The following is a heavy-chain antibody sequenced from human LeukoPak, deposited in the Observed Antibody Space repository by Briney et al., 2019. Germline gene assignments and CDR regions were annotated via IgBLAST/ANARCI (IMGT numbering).Heavy chain of an antibody. J-gene: IGHJ3*02. V-gene: IGHV3-66*01. Sequence: GGSLRLSCAASGFTVSSNYISWVRQAPGKGLEWVSVIYSGGSTYYADSVKGRFTISRDNSKNTLYLQMNSLRAEDTAVYYCARVSGSYPVGAFDIWGQGTMVTVSS. D-gene: IGHD1-26*01. CDR2: IYSGGST. CDR1: GFTVSSNY. CDR3: ARVSGSYPVGAFDI.